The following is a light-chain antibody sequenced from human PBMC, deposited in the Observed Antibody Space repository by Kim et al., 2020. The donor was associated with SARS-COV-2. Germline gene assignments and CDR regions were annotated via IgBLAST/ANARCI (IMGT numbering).Light chain of an antibody. V-gene: IGKV1-5*03. Sequence: DIQMTQSPSTLSASVGDRVTITCRASQNINTWLAWYQQKPGKAPKALIYKASSLENEVPSRFSGSGSGTEFFLTIANLQPEDFATYFCQQYETYSRTFGQGTKVEI. CDR3: QQYETYSRT. CDR2: KAS. CDR1: QNINTW. J-gene: IGKJ2*01.